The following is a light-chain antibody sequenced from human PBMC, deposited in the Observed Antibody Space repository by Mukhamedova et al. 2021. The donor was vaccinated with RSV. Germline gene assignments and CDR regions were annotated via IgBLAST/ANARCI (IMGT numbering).Light chain of an antibody. Sequence: GERVTLSCRASQSISRNLAWYQQKPGQPPRLLIYGASTRATGDSARFSGSGSATDFTLTISSLQSEDFAVYYCQQYQSWPLTFGG. J-gene: IGKJ4*01. CDR1: QSISRN. CDR2: GAS. CDR3: QQYQSWPLT. V-gene: IGKV3-15*01.